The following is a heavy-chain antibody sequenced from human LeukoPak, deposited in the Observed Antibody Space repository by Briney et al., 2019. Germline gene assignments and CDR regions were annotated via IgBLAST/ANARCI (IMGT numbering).Heavy chain of an antibody. Sequence: GRSLRLSCAASGFTFSNYGMHWVRQAPGKGLEWVAVIWYDGSNKYYGDSVKGRFTISRDNAKNSLYLQMNSLRAEDTAVYYCARCYDSSGYYTSRYYYGMDVWGQGTTVTVSS. J-gene: IGHJ6*02. CDR2: IWYDGSNK. V-gene: IGHV3-33*01. CDR1: GFTFSNYG. D-gene: IGHD3-22*01. CDR3: ARCYDSSGYYTSRYYYGMDV.